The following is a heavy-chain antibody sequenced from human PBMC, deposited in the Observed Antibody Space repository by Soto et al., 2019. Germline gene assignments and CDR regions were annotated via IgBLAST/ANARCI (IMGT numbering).Heavy chain of an antibody. J-gene: IGHJ6*02. Sequence: EVQLVETGGGLIQPGGSLRLSCLASGFSVTTNYIIWVRQPPGKGLEWVSTTFTGGSTHYADSVKGRFSISRDNSKNTVYLQMNNLRVEDTAVYYWAKKPPSSIQGWAFGMDVWGQGTTVSVSS. V-gene: IGHV3-53*02. CDR3: AKKPPSSIQGWAFGMDV. D-gene: IGHD1-26*01. CDR1: GFSVTTNY. CDR2: TFTGGST.